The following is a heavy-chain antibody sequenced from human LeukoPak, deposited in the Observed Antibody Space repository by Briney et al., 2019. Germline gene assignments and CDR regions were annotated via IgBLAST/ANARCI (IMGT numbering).Heavy chain of an antibody. CDR3: ARDYFERSNTFDN. Sequence: ASVKVSCKTSGYTFTSYDINWVRQATGQGLEWLGWMNPNSGNTGYAQKFQGRVTMTTDTSTSTAYMDLRSLRSDDTAVYYCARDYFERSNTFDNWGQGTTVIVSS. CDR2: MNPNSGNT. CDR1: GYTFTSYD. J-gene: IGHJ3*02. D-gene: IGHD3-22*01. V-gene: IGHV1-8*01.